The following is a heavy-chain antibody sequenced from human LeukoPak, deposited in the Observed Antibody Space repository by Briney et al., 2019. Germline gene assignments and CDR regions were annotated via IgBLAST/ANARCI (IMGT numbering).Heavy chain of an antibody. V-gene: IGHV3-30-3*01. D-gene: IGHD5-18*01. J-gene: IGHJ4*02. Sequence: YDGSNKYYADSVKGRFTISRDNSKNTLYLQMNSLRAEDTAVYYCARSRGGYSYGHYFDYWGQGTLVTVSS. CDR2: YDGSNK. CDR3: ARSRGGYSYGHYFDY.